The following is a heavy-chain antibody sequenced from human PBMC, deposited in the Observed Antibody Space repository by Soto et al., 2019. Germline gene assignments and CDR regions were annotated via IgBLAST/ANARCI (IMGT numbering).Heavy chain of an antibody. V-gene: IGHV1-8*03. Sequence: ASVNVSCKASGYTFSSYDITWVRQAAGQGLEWMGWVNPNSGDTDYTQKFQGRVTITRDTSASTAYMELSSLRSEDTAVYYCARAIYCSGGSCYPPTFDIWGQGTMVTVSS. CDR3: ARAIYCSGGSCYPPTFDI. CDR1: GYTFSSYD. D-gene: IGHD2-15*01. J-gene: IGHJ3*02. CDR2: VNPNSGDT.